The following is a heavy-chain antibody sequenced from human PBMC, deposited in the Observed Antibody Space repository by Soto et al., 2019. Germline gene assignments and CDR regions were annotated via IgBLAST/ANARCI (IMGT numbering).Heavy chain of an antibody. Sequence: VASVKVSCKASGYTFTSYYMHWVRQAPGQGLEWMGIINPSGGSTSYAQKFQGRVTMTRDTSTSTVYMELSSLRSEDTAVYYCARDRVNWNYQPSHYGMDVWGQGTTVTVSS. CDR3: ARDRVNWNYQPSHYGMDV. V-gene: IGHV1-46*01. J-gene: IGHJ6*02. CDR1: GYTFTSYY. CDR2: INPSGGST. D-gene: IGHD1-7*01.